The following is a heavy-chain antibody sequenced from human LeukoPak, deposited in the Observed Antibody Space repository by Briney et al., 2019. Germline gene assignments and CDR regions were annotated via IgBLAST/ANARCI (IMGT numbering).Heavy chain of an antibody. V-gene: IGHV3-33*06. D-gene: IGHD4-11*01. Sequence: GRSLRLSCAAAGFTFSHYGMHWVRHGPGRGLEWVAVIWSDGTNQYYADSVKGRFTISRDDSGNTVYLQMNSLRPEDTGVYYCAKDAQRGFDYSNSLESWGQGTPVTVST. CDR2: IWSDGTNQ. CDR1: GFTFSHYG. J-gene: IGHJ5*01. CDR3: AKDAQRGFDYSNSLES.